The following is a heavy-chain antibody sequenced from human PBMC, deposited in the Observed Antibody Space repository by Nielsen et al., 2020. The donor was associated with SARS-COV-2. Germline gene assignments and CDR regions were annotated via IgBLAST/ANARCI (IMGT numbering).Heavy chain of an antibody. V-gene: IGHV3-9*01. Sequence: GGSLRLSCAASGFTFDDYAMHWVRQAPGKGLEWVSGISWYSGSIGYADSVKGRFTISRDNAKNSLYLQMNSLRAEDTALYYCAKLPYYYDSSGRDYWGQGTLVTVSS. CDR3: AKLPYYYDSSGRDY. D-gene: IGHD3-22*01. J-gene: IGHJ4*02. CDR1: GFTFDDYA. CDR2: ISWYSGSI.